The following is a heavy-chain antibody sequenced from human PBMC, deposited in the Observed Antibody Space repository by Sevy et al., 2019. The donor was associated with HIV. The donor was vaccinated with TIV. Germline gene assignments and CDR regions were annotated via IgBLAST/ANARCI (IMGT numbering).Heavy chain of an antibody. J-gene: IGHJ4*02. CDR1: GFTFSDYA. Sequence: GGSLRLSCAASGFTFSDYAMHWVRQAPGKGLEWVAVISHDGFNRYYADSVKGRLTISRDSSKTTLYLEMHSLRAEDTALYYCARDRRAGYSSNWYRDFDYWGQGTLVTVSS. CDR3: ARDRRAGYSSNWYRDFDY. CDR2: ISHDGFNR. D-gene: IGHD6-13*01. V-gene: IGHV3-30*04.